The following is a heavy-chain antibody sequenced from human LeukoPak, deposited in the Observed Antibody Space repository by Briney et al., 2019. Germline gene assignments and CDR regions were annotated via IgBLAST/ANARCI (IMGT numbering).Heavy chain of an antibody. D-gene: IGHD5-18*01. CDR2: INNTGST. V-gene: IGHV4-34*01. CDR1: GGSFSDYC. Sequence: SETLSLTCAVYGGSFSDYCWSWIRQPPGKGLEWIGEINNTGSTNYNPSPKSGVTISVDTTKNQFSLKLSSVTAADPAVYYCARDSVDTAMATDYWGQGTLVTVSS. J-gene: IGHJ4*02. CDR3: ARDSVDTAMATDY.